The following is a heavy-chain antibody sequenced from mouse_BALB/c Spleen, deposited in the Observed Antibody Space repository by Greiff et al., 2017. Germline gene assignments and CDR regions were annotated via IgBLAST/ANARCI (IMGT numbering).Heavy chain of an antibody. Sequence: EAGGGLVQPKGSLKLSCAASGFTFNTNAMNWVRQAPGKGLEWVARIRSKSNNYATYYADSVKDRFTISRDDSQSMLYLQMNNLKTEDTAMYYCVREPLYYDYDGYAMDYWGQGTSVTVSS. J-gene: IGHJ4*01. D-gene: IGHD2-4*01. CDR1: GFTFNTNA. V-gene: IGHV10S3*01. CDR2: IRSKSNNYAT. CDR3: VREPLYYDYDGYAMDY.